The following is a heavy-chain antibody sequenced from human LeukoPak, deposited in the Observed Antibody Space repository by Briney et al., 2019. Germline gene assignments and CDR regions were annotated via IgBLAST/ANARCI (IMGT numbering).Heavy chain of an antibody. CDR2: INHSGST. V-gene: IGHV4-34*01. D-gene: IGHD3-10*01. J-gene: IGHJ5*02. CDR1: GRSFSGYY. CDR3: ARRKIWFGEFTLPFGP. Sequence: SETLSLTCAVYGRSFSGYYWSWIRQPPGKGLEWIGEINHSGSTNYNPSLKSRVTISVDTSKNQFSLKLSSVTAADTAVYYCARRKIWFGEFTLPFGPWGQGTLVTVSS.